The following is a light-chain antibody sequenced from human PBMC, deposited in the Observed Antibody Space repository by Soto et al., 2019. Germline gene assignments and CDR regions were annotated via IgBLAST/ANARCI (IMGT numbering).Light chain of an antibody. Sequence: DIQMTQSPSSLSVSVGDRVTITCQASHDISNYVNWYQQKPGQAPNLLIYDATNLETGVPLRFSGSGSGTDFTLTISSLQPEDFAKYYCQQYDNRPYTFGQGTKLEMK. CDR2: DAT. J-gene: IGKJ2*01. CDR1: HDISNY. CDR3: QQYDNRPYT. V-gene: IGKV1-33*01.